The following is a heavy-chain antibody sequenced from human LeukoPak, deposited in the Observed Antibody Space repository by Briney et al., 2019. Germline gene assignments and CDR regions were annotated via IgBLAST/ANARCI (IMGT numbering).Heavy chain of an antibody. D-gene: IGHD2-2*02. CDR1: GGSISSSSYY. J-gene: IGHJ4*02. V-gene: IGHV4-39*01. CDR2: IYYGGST. CDR3: ARHIVVVPAAIPYYFDY. Sequence: PSETLSLTCTVSGGSISSSSYYWGWIRQPPGKGLEWIGSIYYGGSTYYNPSLKSRVTISVDTSKNQFSLKLSSVTAADTAVYYCARHIVVVPAAIPYYFDYWGQGTLVTVSS.